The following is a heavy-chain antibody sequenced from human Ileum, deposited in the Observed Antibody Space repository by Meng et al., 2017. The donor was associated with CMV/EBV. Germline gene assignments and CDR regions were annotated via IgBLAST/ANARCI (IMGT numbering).Heavy chain of an antibody. CDR2: IDGDVSAT. V-gene: IGHV3-74*01. CDR3: TTGRAH. J-gene: IGHJ4*02. Sequence: VRMLRSREGFVQPGWSLSLTCVSSGSIVTKFWMHWVRRVPGTGLMWVSRIDGDVSATTYADSVKGRFTISRDNAKNTLYLDMNSLRAEDTAVYYCTTGRAHWGQGTLVTVSS. CDR1: GSIVTKFW.